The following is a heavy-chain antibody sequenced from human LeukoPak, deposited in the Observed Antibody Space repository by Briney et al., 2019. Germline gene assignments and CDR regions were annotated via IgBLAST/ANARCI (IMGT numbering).Heavy chain of an antibody. J-gene: IGHJ6*02. D-gene: IGHD6-6*01. CDR3: GRTGIGSSYYYGMDV. V-gene: IGHV4-59*01. Sequence: PSETLSLTCTVSGGSFSSYYWSWIRQSPGKGLEWIGYISYSGSTNYNPSLKSRATISVDTSKNQFSLKLSSVTAADTAVYYCGRTGIGSSYYYGMDVWGQGTTVTVSS. CDR2: ISYSGST. CDR1: GGSFSSYY.